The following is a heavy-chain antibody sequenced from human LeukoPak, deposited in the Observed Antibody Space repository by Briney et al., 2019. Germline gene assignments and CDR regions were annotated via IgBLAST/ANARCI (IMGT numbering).Heavy chain of an antibody. V-gene: IGHV3-21*01. CDR2: ISSSSSYI. CDR1: GFTFSTYS. D-gene: IGHD5-18*01. CDR3: ARGENNYGYYYFDY. J-gene: IGHJ4*02. Sequence: GGSLRLSCAASGFTFSTYSMNWVCQGPGKGQEWVSSISSSSSYIYYAASVKGRFTISRDNAKNSLYLQMNSLRAEDTAVYYCARGENNYGYYYFDYWGQGTLVTVSS.